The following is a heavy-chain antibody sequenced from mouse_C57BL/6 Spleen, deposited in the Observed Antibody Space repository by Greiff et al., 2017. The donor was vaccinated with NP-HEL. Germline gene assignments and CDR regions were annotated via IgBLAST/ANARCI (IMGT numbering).Heavy chain of an antibody. CDR2: IYPGSGST. CDR1: GYTFTSYW. CDR3: ARWGDYDGGDFDY. V-gene: IGHV1-55*01. Sequence: QVQLQQPGAELVKPGASVKMSCKASGYTFTSYWITWVKQRPGQGLEWIGDIYPGSGSTNYNEKFKSKATLTVDTSSSTAYMQLSSLTSEDSAVYYCARWGDYDGGDFDYWGQGTTLTVSS. J-gene: IGHJ2*01. D-gene: IGHD2-4*01.